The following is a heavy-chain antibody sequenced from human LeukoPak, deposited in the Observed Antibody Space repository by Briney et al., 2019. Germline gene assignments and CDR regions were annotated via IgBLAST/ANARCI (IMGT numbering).Heavy chain of an antibody. Sequence: GGSLRLSCAASGFTVSAKYMSWVRQGPGKGLDWISSICSDGGTNYADSVKGRFTISRDNSKNTLYLQMNSLRPEDTAVYYCARDGGFGGPGGDNWFDSWGQGALVTVSS. CDR3: ARDGGFGGPGGDNWFDS. D-gene: IGHD3-16*01. CDR2: ICSDGGT. J-gene: IGHJ5*01. V-gene: IGHV3-66*02. CDR1: GFTVSAKY.